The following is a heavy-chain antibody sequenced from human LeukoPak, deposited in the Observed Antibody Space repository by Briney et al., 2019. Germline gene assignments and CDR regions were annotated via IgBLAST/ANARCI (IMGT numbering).Heavy chain of an antibody. Sequence: ALVKVSCKASGGTFSSYAISWVRQAPGQGLEWMGRIIPILGIANYAQKFQGRVTITADKSTSTAYMELSSLRSEDTAVYYCARDPPSRIQLWLPVYYYYGMDVWGQGTTVTVSS. CDR3: ARDPPSRIQLWLPVYYYYGMDV. J-gene: IGHJ6*02. CDR1: GGTFSSYA. D-gene: IGHD5-18*01. V-gene: IGHV1-69*04. CDR2: IIPILGIA.